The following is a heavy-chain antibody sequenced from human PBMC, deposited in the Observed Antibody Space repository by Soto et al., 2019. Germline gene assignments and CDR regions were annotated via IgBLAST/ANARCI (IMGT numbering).Heavy chain of an antibody. CDR2: IFSSGST. CDR1: SGSISSGEYY. Sequence: ASETLSLTCTVSSGSISSGEYYWSWLRQPPGKGLEWIGYIFSSGSTHYNASLKSRLTISVDTSQNQSSLQLTSVTATDTAVYYCARGRFGEIHDYWGQGTLVTVSS. CDR3: ARGRFGEIHDY. D-gene: IGHD3-10*01. V-gene: IGHV4-30-4*01. J-gene: IGHJ4*02.